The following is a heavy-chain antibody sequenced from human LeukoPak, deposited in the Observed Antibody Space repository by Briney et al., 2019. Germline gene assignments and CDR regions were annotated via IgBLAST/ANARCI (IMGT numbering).Heavy chain of an antibody. J-gene: IGHJ5*02. Sequence: PSETLSLTCTVSGGSLSSGDYYWSWIRQPPGKGLEWIGYIYYSGSTYYNPSLKSRVTISVDTSKNQFSLKLSSVTAADTAVYYCARELSDIVVVPAAIQGRWFDPWGQGTLVTVSS. CDR3: ARELSDIVVVPAAIQGRWFDP. D-gene: IGHD2-2*01. V-gene: IGHV4-30-4*08. CDR1: GGSLSSGDYY. CDR2: IYYSGST.